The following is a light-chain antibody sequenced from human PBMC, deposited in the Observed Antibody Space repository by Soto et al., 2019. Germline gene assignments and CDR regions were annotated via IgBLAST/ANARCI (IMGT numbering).Light chain of an antibody. CDR1: SSNIGSNT. V-gene: IGLV1-44*01. J-gene: IGLJ2*01. Sequence: QSVLTQPPSASGTPGQRVTISCSGSSSNIGSNTVNWYQQLPGTAPKLLSYSNNQRPSGVPDLFSGSKSGTSASPAISWLQSEDEADYYCAAWDDSLNGLVFGGGTKVTVL. CDR3: AAWDDSLNGLV. CDR2: SNN.